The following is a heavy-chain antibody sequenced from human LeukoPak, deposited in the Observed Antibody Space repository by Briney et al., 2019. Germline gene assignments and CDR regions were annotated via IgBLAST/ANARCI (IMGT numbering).Heavy chain of an antibody. Sequence: GASVKVSCKASGYTFNSDDINWVRQATGQGLEWMGWLNPNSGNRGYAQKFQGRVTMTRNTSISTAYMELSSLRSEDTAVYYCARGRYYYGSGTRFDYWGQGTLVTVSS. CDR1: GYTFNSDD. V-gene: IGHV1-8*01. J-gene: IGHJ4*02. CDR2: LNPNSGNR. CDR3: ARGRYYYGSGTRFDY. D-gene: IGHD3-10*01.